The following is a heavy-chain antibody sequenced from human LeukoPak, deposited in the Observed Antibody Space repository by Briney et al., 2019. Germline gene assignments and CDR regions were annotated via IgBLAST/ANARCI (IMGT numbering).Heavy chain of an antibody. J-gene: IGHJ4*02. Sequence: SQTLSLTCTVSGGSISSGSYYWSWIRQPAGKGLEWIGRIYTSGSTNYNPSLKSRVTISVDTSKNQFSLKLSSVTAADTAVYYCAGSLTGTTGFDYWGQGTLVTVSS. CDR3: AGSLTGTTGFDY. D-gene: IGHD1-7*01. CDR1: GGSISSGSYY. V-gene: IGHV4-61*02. CDR2: IYTSGST.